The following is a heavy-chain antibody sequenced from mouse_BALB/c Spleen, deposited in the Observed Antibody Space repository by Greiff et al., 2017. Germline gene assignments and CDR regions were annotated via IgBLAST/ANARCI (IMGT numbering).Heavy chain of an antibody. CDR3: ARCYYGSRSHYAMDY. J-gene: IGHJ4*01. D-gene: IGHD1-1*01. V-gene: IGHV1S56*01. CDR2: IYPGNVNT. Sequence: QVQLQQSGPELVKPGASVRISCKASGYTFTSYYIHWVKQRPGQGLEWIGWIYPGNVNTKYNEKFKGKATLTADKSSSTAYMQLSSLTSEDSAVYFCARCYYGSRSHYAMDYWGQGTSVTVSS. CDR1: GYTFTSYY.